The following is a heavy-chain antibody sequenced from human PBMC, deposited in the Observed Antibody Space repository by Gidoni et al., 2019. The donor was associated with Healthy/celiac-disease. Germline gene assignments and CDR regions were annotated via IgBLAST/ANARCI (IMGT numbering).Heavy chain of an antibody. CDR1: GGSFRRSSYS. D-gene: IGHD3-3*01. CDR3: ASASSYYDFWSGYYKGNWFDP. J-gene: IGHJ5*02. Sequence: QLQLQESGPGLVKPSGTLSLTCPVSGGSFRRSSYSWGWIRQPPGKGLAWIGSIYYSGSTYYNPSLKSRVTISVDTSKNQFSLKLSSVTAADTAVYYCASASSYYDFWSGYYKGNWFDPWGQGTLVTVSS. CDR2: IYYSGST. V-gene: IGHV4-39*01.